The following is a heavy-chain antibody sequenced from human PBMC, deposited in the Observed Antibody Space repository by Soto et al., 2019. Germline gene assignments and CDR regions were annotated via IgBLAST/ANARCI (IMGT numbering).Heavy chain of an antibody. Sequence: ASVKVSCKASGYTFTSCGISWVRQAPGQGLEWMGLINTYNGYTNYPQNFQSRVTMTTDTSPGTVYMELRSLTSDDTAVYYCARDLTKVWDVWGQGTTVTVSS. V-gene: IGHV1-18*01. J-gene: IGHJ6*02. CDR1: GYTFTSCG. D-gene: IGHD4-4*01. CDR3: ARDLTKVWDV. CDR2: INTYNGYT.